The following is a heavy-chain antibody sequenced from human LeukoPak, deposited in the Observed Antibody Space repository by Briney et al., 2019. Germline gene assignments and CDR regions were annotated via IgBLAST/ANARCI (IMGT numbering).Heavy chain of an antibody. CDR3: ARHGGSYSYDY. J-gene: IGHJ4*02. D-gene: IGHD1-26*01. V-gene: IGHV4-59*08. CDR1: GSSISSYH. Sequence: SETLSLTCTVSGSSISSYHWSWIRQAPGKGLEWIGNIYYIGSTNYNPSLKSRVTISADPSKNQLSLKLSSVTAADTAVYYCARHGGSYSYDYWGQGTLVTVSS. CDR2: IYYIGST.